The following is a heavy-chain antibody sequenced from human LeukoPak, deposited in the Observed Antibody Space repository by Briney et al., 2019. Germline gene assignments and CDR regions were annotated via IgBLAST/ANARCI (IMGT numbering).Heavy chain of an antibody. CDR2: INPNSGGT. CDR1: GYTFTGYY. CDR3: ARSPRRITMVRGARGDYFDY. V-gene: IGHV1-2*02. D-gene: IGHD3-10*01. Sequence: ASVKVSCKASGYTFTGYYVHWVRQAPGQGLEWMGWINPNSGGTNYAQKFQGRVTMTRDTSISTAYMELSRLRSDDTAVYYCARSPRRITMVRGARGDYFDYWGQGTLVTVSS. J-gene: IGHJ4*02.